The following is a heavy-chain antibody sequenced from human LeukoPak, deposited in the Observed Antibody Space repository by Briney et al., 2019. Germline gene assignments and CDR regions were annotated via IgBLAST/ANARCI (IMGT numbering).Heavy chain of an antibody. CDR2: IYPGDSDT. J-gene: IGHJ4*02. D-gene: IGHD2-2*01. V-gene: IGHV5-51*01. Sequence: GESLKISCKGSGYSFTSYRIGWVRQMPGKGLEWMGIIYPGDSDTRYSPSFQGQVTISADKSISTAYLQWSSLKASDTAMYYCARFPSYIVVVPAAPFFDYWGQGTLVTVSS. CDR1: GYSFTSYR. CDR3: ARFPSYIVVVPAAPFFDY.